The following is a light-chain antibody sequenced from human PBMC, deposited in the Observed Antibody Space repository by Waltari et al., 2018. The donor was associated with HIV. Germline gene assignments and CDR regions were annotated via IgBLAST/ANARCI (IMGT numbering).Light chain of an antibody. V-gene: IGLV1-51*01. Sequence: QSVLTQPPSVSAAPGQAVTISCSAAIGHSRNNFVSWYQHLPGTAPRLIIYDNDQRPSGIPDRFSASKSGTSATLAISGLQTGDEAFYYCETWHTAQNSGLFGTGTKVTVL. CDR2: DND. J-gene: IGLJ1*01. CDR1: IGHSRNNF. CDR3: ETWHTAQNSGL.